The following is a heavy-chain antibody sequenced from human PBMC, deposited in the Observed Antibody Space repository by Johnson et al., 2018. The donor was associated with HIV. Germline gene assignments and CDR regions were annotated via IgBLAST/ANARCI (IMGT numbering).Heavy chain of an antibody. CDR1: GFTFSDYY. J-gene: IGHJ3*02. CDR3: AREQELIGERAFDI. CDR2: MNGDGSST. V-gene: IGHV3-74*01. Sequence: VQLVESGGGLVKPGGSLRLSCAASGFTFSDYYMSWIRQAPGKGLVWVSRMNGDGSSTTYADSVKGRFTISRDNAKNTLYLQMNSLRVEDTAVYYCAREQELIGERAFDIWGQGTMVTVSS. D-gene: IGHD6-13*01.